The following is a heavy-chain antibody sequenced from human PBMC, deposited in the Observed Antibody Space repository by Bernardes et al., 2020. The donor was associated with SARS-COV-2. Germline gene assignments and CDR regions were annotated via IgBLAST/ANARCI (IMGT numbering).Heavy chain of an antibody. CDR1: DGSIRSYY. Sequence: TLSLTCSVSDGSIRSYYWSWIRQSPGRGLEWIGLIGHLYDSETTRFSPSLKSRASISIDTSKSQFSLRLDSVTTADTAVYFCARQAKYYYAFDVWGQGTAVTVSS. CDR2: LYDSETT. CDR3: ARQAKYYYAFDV. J-gene: IGHJ6*02. V-gene: IGHV4-59*12.